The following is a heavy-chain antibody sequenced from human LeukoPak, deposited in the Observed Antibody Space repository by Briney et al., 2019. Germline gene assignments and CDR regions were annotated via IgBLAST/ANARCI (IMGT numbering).Heavy chain of an antibody. CDR2: IRSKAYGGTT. V-gene: IGHV3-49*03. Sequence: GGSLRLSCKASGFPFGDYAMSWFGQAPGKGLEWVGFIRSKAYGGTTEYAASVKGRFTISRDDSKSIAYLQMNSLKTEDTAVYYATSAPAGYDYYYYMDVWGKGTTVTVSS. CDR1: GFPFGDYA. J-gene: IGHJ6*03. CDR3: TSAPAGYDYYYYMDV. D-gene: IGHD6-13*01.